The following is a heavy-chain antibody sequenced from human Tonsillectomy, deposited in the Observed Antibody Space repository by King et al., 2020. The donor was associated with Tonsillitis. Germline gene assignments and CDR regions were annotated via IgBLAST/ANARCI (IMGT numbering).Heavy chain of an antibody. CDR2: ISSSGTTI. J-gene: IGHJ6*02. V-gene: IGHV3-11*01. D-gene: IGHD4-17*01. CDR3: ASERLRYSRGYYYYYGMDV. CDR1: GFTFSDYY. Sequence: VQLVESGGGLVKPGGSLRLSCAASGFTFSDYYMSWIRQAPGKGLEWVSYISSSGTTIYYADSVKGRFTISRDNAKNSLYLLMNSLRAEDTAVYYCASERLRYSRGYYYYYGMDVWGQGTTVTVSS.